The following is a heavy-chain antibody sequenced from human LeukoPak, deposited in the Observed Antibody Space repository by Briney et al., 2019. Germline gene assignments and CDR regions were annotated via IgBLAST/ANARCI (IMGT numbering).Heavy chain of an antibody. V-gene: IGHV3-11*06. J-gene: IGHJ4*02. CDR3: ASTGSSGWNYFDY. CDR1: GFTFSDYY. D-gene: IGHD6-19*01. Sequence: PGGSLRLSCAASGFTFSDYYMSWIRQAPGKGLEWVSYISSSSSYTNYADSVKGRFTISRDNAKNSLYLQMSSLRAEDTAVYYCASTGSSGWNYFDYWGQGTLVTVSS. CDR2: ISSSSSYT.